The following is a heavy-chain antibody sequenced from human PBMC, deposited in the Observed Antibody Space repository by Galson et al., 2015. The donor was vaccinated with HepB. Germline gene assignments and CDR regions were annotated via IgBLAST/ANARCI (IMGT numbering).Heavy chain of an antibody. D-gene: IGHD3-22*01. J-gene: IGHJ4*02. V-gene: IGHV3-7*03. CDR1: GFTFSSHW. Sequence: LRLSCAAFGFTFSSHWMNWVRQAPGKGLEWVANINQDGSDKYYVGSVKGRFTISRDNAKNSLFLQMDSLKTEDTAVYYCARVWPRGNSGYNPSDYWGQGTQVTVSS. CDR2: INQDGSDK. CDR3: ARVWPRGNSGYNPSDY.